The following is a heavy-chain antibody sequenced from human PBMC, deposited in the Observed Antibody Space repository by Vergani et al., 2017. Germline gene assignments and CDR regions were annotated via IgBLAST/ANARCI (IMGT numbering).Heavy chain of an antibody. V-gene: IGHV1-69*01. D-gene: IGHD3-16*01. CDR1: GGTFSSYA. CDR2: IIPIFGTA. CDR3: ASWGSSYNAFDI. J-gene: IGHJ3*02. Sequence: QVQLVQSGAEVKKPGSSVKVSCKASGGTFSSYAISWVRQAPGQGLEWMGGIIPIFGTANYAQKFQGRVTIPADESKSTAYMELSSLRSEDTAVYYCASWGSSYNAFDIWGQGTMVTVSS.